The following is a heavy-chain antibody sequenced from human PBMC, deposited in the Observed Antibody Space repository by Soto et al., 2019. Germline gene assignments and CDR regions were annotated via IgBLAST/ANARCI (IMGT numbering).Heavy chain of an antibody. CDR2: IYYIGST. V-gene: IGHV4-39*01. J-gene: IGHJ3*02. D-gene: IGHD6-25*01. CDR3: ARLEAAEYHGSDRGALDI. CDR1: GGSISSSPYY. Sequence: QLQLQESGPGLVKPSETLSLTCTVSGGSISSSPYYWGWTRQPPGKGLEWIVSIYYIGSTYYNPSLESPLTLSFDTSKNQFSLTLSSETGADAAVYYCARLEAAEYHGSDRGALDIWGQGPMVTVSS.